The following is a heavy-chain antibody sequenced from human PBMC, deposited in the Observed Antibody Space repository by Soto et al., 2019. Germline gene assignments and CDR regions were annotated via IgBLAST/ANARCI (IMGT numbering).Heavy chain of an antibody. CDR2: ISGDNGNT. D-gene: IGHD2-15*01. Sequence: GASVKVSCKASGYTFTNYGITWVRQAPGQGLEWMGWISGDNGNTKYAQNFQDRVTMTTDTSTSTAHMELRSLTSDDTAVYYCARDRPIALAGILDYNLFDSWGQGSLVLVSA. V-gene: IGHV1-18*04. CDR3: ARDRPIALAGILDYNLFDS. CDR1: GYTFTNYG. J-gene: IGHJ5*01.